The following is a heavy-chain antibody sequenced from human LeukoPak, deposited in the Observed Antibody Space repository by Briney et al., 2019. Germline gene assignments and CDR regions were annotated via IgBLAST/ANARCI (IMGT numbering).Heavy chain of an antibody. J-gene: IGHJ4*02. D-gene: IGHD6-19*01. CDR3: AKPTRYSSGWYVDY. V-gene: IGHV3-23*01. CDR2: ISGSGGST. CDR1: GFTFSSNA. Sequence: GGSLRLSCAASGFTFSSNAMSWVRQAPGKGLEWVSAISGSGGSTYYADSVKGRFTISRDNSKNTLYLQMNSLRAEDTAVYYCAKPTRYSSGWYVDYWGQGTLVTVSS.